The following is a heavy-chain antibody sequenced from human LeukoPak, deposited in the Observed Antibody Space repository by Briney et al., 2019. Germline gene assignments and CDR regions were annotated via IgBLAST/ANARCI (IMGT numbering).Heavy chain of an antibody. CDR1: GFTVSGNY. J-gene: IGHJ4*02. D-gene: IGHD3-10*01. V-gene: IGHV3-66*01. Sequence: GGSLTLSCAASGFTVSGNYMSWVRQAPGKGLEWVSVIYTSGRTFYADSLKGRFTISRDNSKNTLYLQMNTLRVEDTALYFCVRDPYSESSYNTDCWGQGTLVTVSS. CDR2: IYTSGRT. CDR3: VRDPYSESSYNTDC.